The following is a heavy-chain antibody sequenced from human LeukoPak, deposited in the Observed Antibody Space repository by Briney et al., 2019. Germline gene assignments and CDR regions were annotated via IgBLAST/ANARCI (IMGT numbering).Heavy chain of an antibody. J-gene: IGHJ4*02. CDR1: GFTFSSYW. CDR2: ISYDGSDK. CDR3: ARDSYGDYYFDY. V-gene: IGHV3-30*03. Sequence: PGGSLRLSCAASGFTFSSYWMSWVRQAPGRGLEWVALISYDGSDKYYAESVKGRLSISRDNSKNTLFLQMNSLRADDTAVYYCARDSYGDYYFDYWGQGTLVTVSS. D-gene: IGHD4-17*01.